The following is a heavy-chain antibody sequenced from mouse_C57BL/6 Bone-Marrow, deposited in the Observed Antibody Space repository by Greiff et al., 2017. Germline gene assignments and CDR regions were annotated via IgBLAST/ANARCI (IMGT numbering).Heavy chain of an antibody. V-gene: IGHV1-7*01. D-gene: IGHD2-4*01. CDR1: GYTFTSYW. CDR2: INPSTGYT. Sequence: VQLQQSGAELAKPGASVKLSCKASGYTFTSYWMHWVKQRPGQGLEWIGYINPSTGYTKYNQKFKDKATLTADKSSSTAYMQLSSLTSEDAAVXYCARCGRLPFAYWGQGTLVTVSA. J-gene: IGHJ3*01. CDR3: ARCGRLPFAY.